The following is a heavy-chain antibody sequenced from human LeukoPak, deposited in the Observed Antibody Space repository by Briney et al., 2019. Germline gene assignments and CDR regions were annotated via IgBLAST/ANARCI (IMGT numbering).Heavy chain of an antibody. Sequence: RASVEVSCKASGYTFTGYYIHWVRQAPGQGREWMGWINPNNGGTNYARGFQGRVTMTRDTSISTAYMELTGLTSDDPAGYYCASRSSTVAKFPFHYWGQGTLVTVSS. CDR3: ASRSSTVAKFPFHY. J-gene: IGHJ4*02. CDR1: GYTFTGYY. V-gene: IGHV1-2*02. D-gene: IGHD4-17*01. CDR2: INPNNGGT.